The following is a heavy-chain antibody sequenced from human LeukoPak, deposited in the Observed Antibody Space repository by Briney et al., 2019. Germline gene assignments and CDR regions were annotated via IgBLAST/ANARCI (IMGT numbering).Heavy chain of an antibody. D-gene: IGHD3-22*01. J-gene: IGHJ5*02. V-gene: IGHV4-34*01. CDR1: GGSFSGYY. CDR3: ARGYDSLWSDP. CDR2: INHSGST. Sequence: SETLSLTCAVYGGSFSGYYWSWIRQPPGKGLEWIGEINHSGSTNYNPSLKSRVTISVDTSKNQFSLKLSSVTAADTAVYYCARGYDSLWSDPWGQGTLVTVSS.